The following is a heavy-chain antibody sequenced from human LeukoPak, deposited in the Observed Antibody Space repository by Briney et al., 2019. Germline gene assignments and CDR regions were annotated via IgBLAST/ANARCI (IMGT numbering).Heavy chain of an antibody. CDR2: INAGHGNT. Sequence: ASVKVSCKASGYTFTSYAMHWVRQAPGQRLEWMGWINAGHGNTKYSQKFQGRVTITRDTSASTAYMELSSLRSEDTAVYYCARDLGYCSGGSCTEFIYWGQGTLATVSS. CDR3: ARDLGYCSGGSCTEFIY. V-gene: IGHV1-3*01. D-gene: IGHD2-15*01. J-gene: IGHJ4*02. CDR1: GYTFTSYA.